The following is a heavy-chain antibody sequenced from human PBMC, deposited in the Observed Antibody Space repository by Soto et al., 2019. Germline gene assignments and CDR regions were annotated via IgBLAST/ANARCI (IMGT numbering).Heavy chain of an antibody. D-gene: IGHD3-16*02. CDR1: GYSFTSYW. CDR3: ARLPVIPGANSFFDY. J-gene: IGHJ4*02. V-gene: IGHV5-51*01. CDR2: IYPGDSDT. Sequence: PGESLKISCKGSGYSFTSYWIGWVRQMPGKGLEWMGVIYPGDSDTRYSPSFQGQVTISADKSISTAYLQWSSLRASDTAMYYCARLPVIPGANSFFDYWGQGALVTVSS.